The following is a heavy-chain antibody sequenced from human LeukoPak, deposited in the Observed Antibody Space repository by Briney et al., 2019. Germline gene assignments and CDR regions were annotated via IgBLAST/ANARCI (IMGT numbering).Heavy chain of an antibody. V-gene: IGHV3-43*01. CDR2: ITWDGGST. CDR3: AKAAQDGGGFDY. D-gene: IGHD3-10*01. J-gene: IGHJ4*02. Sequence: PGGSLRLSCAASGFTFDDYTMHWVRQAPGKGLEWVSLITWDGGSTYYADSVKGRFTISRDNSKNSLYLQMNSLRTEDTALYYCAKAAQDGGGFDYWGQGTLVSVSS. CDR1: GFTFDDYT.